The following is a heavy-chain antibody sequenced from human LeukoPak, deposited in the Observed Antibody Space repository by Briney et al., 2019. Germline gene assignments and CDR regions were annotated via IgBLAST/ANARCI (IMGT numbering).Heavy chain of an antibody. CDR2: ITGTGIYI. D-gene: IGHD2-15*01. CDR3: VREGGYCFGDTCRYFDY. Sequence: MSGGSLRLSCAASGFIFSSFNMNWVRQAPGKGLEWVSSITGTGIYIYYADSVKGRFTISRDNAKNSLYLQMNSLRAEDTAVYYCVREGGYCFGDTCRYFDYWGQGTLVTVSS. J-gene: IGHJ4*02. CDR1: GFIFSSFN. V-gene: IGHV3-21*01.